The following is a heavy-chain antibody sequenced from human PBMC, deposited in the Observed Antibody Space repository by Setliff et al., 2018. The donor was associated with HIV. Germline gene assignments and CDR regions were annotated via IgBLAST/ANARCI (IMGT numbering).Heavy chain of an antibody. D-gene: IGHD3-3*01. J-gene: IGHJ4*02. CDR1: GGSMSSSGPGYY. CDR3: ARSQPDTIFGVVTFDC. V-gene: IGHV4-39*01. Sequence: SETLSLTCTVSGGSMSSSGPGYYWGWVRQTPGGGLGWIGSVYCRGGTYYNPSLKSRVTISVDTSKNQLSLRLTSMAAADTAMYYCARSQPDTIFGVVTFDCWGQGKMVTVSS. CDR2: VYCRGGT.